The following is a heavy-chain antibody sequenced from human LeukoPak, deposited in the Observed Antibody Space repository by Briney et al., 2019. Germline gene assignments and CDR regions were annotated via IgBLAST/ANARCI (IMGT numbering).Heavy chain of an antibody. Sequence: SVTLSLTCAVYGGSFSGYYWSWIRQPPGKGLEWIGEINHSGSTNYNPSLKSRVTISVDTSKNQFSLKLSSVTAADTAVYYCARVSGIAAAGSLPRQDYWGQGTLVTVSS. D-gene: IGHD6-13*01. V-gene: IGHV4-34*01. J-gene: IGHJ4*02. CDR1: GGSFSGYY. CDR2: INHSGST. CDR3: ARVSGIAAAGSLPRQDY.